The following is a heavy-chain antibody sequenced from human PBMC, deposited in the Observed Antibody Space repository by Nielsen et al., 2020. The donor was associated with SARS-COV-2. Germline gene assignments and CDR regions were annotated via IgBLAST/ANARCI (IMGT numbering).Heavy chain of an antibody. J-gene: IGHJ4*02. V-gene: IGHV3-49*04. CDR2: IRSRRYGGTT. CDR3: TRGPRRVVGATIDY. Sequence: GGSLRLSCTTSGFTFGDYAMSWVRQAPGKGLEWVGFIRSRRYGGTTEYAASVKGRSTISRDDSKSIAYLQMNSLKTEDTAVYYCTRGPRRVVGATIDYWGQGTLVTVSS. D-gene: IGHD1-26*01. CDR1: GFTFGDYA.